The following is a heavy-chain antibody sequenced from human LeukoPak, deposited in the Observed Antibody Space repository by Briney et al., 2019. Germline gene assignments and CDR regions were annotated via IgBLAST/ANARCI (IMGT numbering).Heavy chain of an antibody. J-gene: IGHJ4*02. Sequence: PSETLSLTCAVYQGSFSGYHFSWIRQAPGKGLEWTGEIYSSGNTNSNPSLKSRVSMSVDSSKKQFSLSLTSVTAADTAVYFCARAGNSNYDSVSRYFDYWGQGIRVTVSS. CDR2: IYSSGNT. CDR1: QGSFSGYH. V-gene: IGHV4-34*01. D-gene: IGHD3-3*01. CDR3: ARAGNSNYDSVSRYFDY.